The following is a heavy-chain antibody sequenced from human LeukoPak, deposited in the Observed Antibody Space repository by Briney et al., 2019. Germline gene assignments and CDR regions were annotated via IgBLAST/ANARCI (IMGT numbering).Heavy chain of an antibody. V-gene: IGHV3-72*01. CDR1: GFTVSSNY. D-gene: IGHD6-13*01. J-gene: IGHJ4*02. CDR2: TRNKANSYTT. Sequence: GGSLRLSCAASGFTVSSNYMSWVRQAPGKGLEWVGRTRNKANSYTTEYAASVKGRFTISRDDSKNSLYLQMNSLKTEDTAVYYCARVKGPGYSSSWYNDYWGQGTLVTVSS. CDR3: ARVKGPGYSSSWYNDY.